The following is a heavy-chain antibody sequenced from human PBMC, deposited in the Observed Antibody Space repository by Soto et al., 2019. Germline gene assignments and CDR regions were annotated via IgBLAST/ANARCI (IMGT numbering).Heavy chain of an antibody. J-gene: IGHJ4*02. CDR2: IYYSGST. Sequence: SETLSLTCTVSGGSISTSSYYWGWIRQPPGKGLEWIGSIYYSGSTYYNPSLKSRVTISVDTSKNQFSLKLSSVTAADTAVYYCARYSSGSDYWGQGTLVTVSS. CDR1: GGSISTSSYY. CDR3: ARYSSGSDY. V-gene: IGHV4-39*01. D-gene: IGHD6-19*01.